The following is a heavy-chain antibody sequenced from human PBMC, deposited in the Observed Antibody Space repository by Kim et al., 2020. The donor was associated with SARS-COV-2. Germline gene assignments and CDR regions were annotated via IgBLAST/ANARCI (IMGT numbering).Heavy chain of an antibody. D-gene: IGHD3-3*01. Sequence: YVDSVKGRFNISRDNSKNKIFLQMNSLTPDDTAVYYCARRDFWSAYPFDFWGQGALVTVSS. V-gene: IGHV3-30*03. CDR3: ARRDFWSAYPFDF. J-gene: IGHJ4*02.